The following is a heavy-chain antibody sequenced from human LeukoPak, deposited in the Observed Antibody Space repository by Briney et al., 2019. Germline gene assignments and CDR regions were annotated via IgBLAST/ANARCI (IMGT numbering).Heavy chain of an antibody. V-gene: IGHV3-15*07. CDR3: TTNPGTWGDF. CDR1: GLTFSNAW. J-gene: IGHJ4*02. CDR2: IKSETNGGTA. D-gene: IGHD7-27*01. Sequence: GGSLRLSCAASGLTFSNAWMNWVRQTPGKGLEWVAHIKSETNGGTADYAAAVEGRFTISRDDSKNTLYLQMNSLKIEDTAVYFCTTNPGTWGDFWGQGSLVTVSS.